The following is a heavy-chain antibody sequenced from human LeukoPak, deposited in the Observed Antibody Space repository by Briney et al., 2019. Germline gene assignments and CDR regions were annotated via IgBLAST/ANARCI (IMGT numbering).Heavy chain of an antibody. CDR3: ARVGYSSGWYADY. CDR1: GYTFTGYY. D-gene: IGHD6-19*01. Sequence: VASVKVSCTASGYTFTGYYMHWVRQAPGQGLEWMGWINPNSGGTNYAQKFQGRVTMTRDTSISTAYMELSRLRSDDTAVYYCARVGYSSGWYADYWGQGTLVTVSS. J-gene: IGHJ4*02. CDR2: INPNSGGT. V-gene: IGHV1-2*02.